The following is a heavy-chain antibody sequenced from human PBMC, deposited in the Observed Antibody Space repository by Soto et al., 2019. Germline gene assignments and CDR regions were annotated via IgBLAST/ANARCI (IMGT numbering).Heavy chain of an antibody. CDR1: GSTLKDHA. V-gene: IGHV3-9*01. CDR3: TKDILAGGADI. Sequence: GGSLRLSCVGSGSTLKDHAMHWVRQVPGKGLEWVAGIMWDNSRIGYADSVRGRFSISRDSAKNSLYLEMNSLRPEDTALYYWTKDILAGGADIWGQGTTVTVS. D-gene: IGHD1-26*01. J-gene: IGHJ6*02. CDR2: IMWDNSRI.